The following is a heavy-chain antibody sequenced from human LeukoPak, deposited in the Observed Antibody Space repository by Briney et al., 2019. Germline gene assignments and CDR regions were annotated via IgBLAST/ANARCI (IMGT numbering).Heavy chain of an antibody. Sequence: PGGSLRLSCAASGFTFSDYYMSWIRQAPGKGLEWVSFIDSRGRTIYYADSVKGRFTISRDNSKNTLYLQMNSLRAEDTAVYYCAKGPYYYGSGSYSDYWGQGALVTVSS. V-gene: IGHV3-11*01. D-gene: IGHD3-10*01. CDR3: AKGPYYYGSGSYSDY. J-gene: IGHJ4*02. CDR2: IDSRGRTI. CDR1: GFTFSDYY.